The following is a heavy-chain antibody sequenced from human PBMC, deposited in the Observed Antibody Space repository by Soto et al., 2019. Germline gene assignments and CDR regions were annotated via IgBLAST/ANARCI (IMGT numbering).Heavy chain of an antibody. Sequence: QVQLVQSGAEVRKPGASVTVSCKASGYTFNRYAISWLRQAPGQGPEWMGWITGSTLEASYARKFQGRVTLTRNTSTSTVYMELRSLRDDDTAVYYCARDRPTDPWGQGTPVTVSS. V-gene: IGHV1-18*01. CDR2: ITGSTLEA. J-gene: IGHJ5*02. CDR3: ARDRPTDP. CDR1: GYTFNRYA.